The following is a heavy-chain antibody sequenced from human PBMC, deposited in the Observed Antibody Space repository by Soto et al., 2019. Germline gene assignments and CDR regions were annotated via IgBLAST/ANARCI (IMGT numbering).Heavy chain of an antibody. D-gene: IGHD3-10*01. J-gene: IGHJ4*02. CDR3: ARRTPYGSGSYLGFTVKEN. V-gene: IGHV1-69*02. CDR2: IIPILGIA. Sequence: ASVKVSCKASGGTFSSYTISWVRQAPGQGLEWMGRIIPILGIANYAQKFQGRVTITADKSTSTAYMELSSLRSEDTAVYYCARRTPYGSGSYLGFTVKENWGQGTLVTVSS. CDR1: GGTFSSYT.